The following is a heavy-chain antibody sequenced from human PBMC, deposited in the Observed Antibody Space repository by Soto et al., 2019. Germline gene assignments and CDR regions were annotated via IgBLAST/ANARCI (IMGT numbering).Heavy chain of an antibody. J-gene: IGHJ3*01. CDR3: ARDQLYYNDISGRPLNAFDV. D-gene: IGHD3-22*01. V-gene: IGHV3-66*01. CDR2: IYSSGRT. CDR1: GFTVSDNY. Sequence: GGSLRLSCAAFGFTVSDNYMSWVRQAPGKRLEWVSVIYSSGRTYYPDSVKGRFTISRDNSNNILYLQMNSLRVEDTAVYYCARDQLYYNDISGRPLNAFDVWGQGTMVTVS.